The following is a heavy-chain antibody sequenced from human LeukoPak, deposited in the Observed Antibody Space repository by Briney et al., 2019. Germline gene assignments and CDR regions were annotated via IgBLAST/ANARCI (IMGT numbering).Heavy chain of an antibody. D-gene: IGHD5-24*01. CDR2: ISYDGSNK. Sequence: GRSLRLSCAASGFTFSSYAMHWVRQAPGKGLEWVAVISYDGSNKYYADSVKGRFTISRDNSKNTLYLQMNSLRAEDTAVYYCAKDLGGDGYRPWFDYWGQGTLVTVSS. CDR1: GFTFSSYA. V-gene: IGHV3-30*04. CDR3: AKDLGGDGYRPWFDY. J-gene: IGHJ4*02.